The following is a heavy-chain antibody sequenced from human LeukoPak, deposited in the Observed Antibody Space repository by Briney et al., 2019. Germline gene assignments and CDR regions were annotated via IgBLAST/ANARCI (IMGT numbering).Heavy chain of an antibody. CDR2: IKPDGTEK. V-gene: IGHV3-7*01. CDR1: GLTFSSYW. CDR3: TRDLMDYDVSTGLHHYYMDV. Sequence: GGSLRLSCEDSGLTFSSYWMNWFRQAPGKGLEWVANIKPDGTEKYYVDSVKGRFIISRDNAKKSMYLQMNSLSAEDTAVYYCTRDLMDYDVSTGLHHYYMDVWGQGTTVTVSS. J-gene: IGHJ6*02. D-gene: IGHD3-9*01.